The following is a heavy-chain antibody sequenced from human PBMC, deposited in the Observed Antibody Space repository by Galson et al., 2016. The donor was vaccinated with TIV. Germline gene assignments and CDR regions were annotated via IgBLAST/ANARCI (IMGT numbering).Heavy chain of an antibody. D-gene: IGHD5-18*01. Sequence: QSGAEVTKPGESLKISCKASGGTFNSYGISWVRQAPGQGLQWMGGIIPVFGTTKYSQDFQGRVAVTADESTGTAYMELSGLRFDDTAVYFCARSRGYSYGYVDPWGQGTLVTVSA. V-gene: IGHV1-69*01. J-gene: IGHJ5*02. CDR3: ARSRGYSYGYVDP. CDR1: GGTFNSYG. CDR2: IIPVFGTT.